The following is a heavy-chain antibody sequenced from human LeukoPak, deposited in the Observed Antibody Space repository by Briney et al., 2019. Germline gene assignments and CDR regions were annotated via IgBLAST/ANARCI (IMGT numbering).Heavy chain of an antibody. Sequence: ASVTVSCKASGYTFTSYGIIWVRQAPGQGLEWMGWISAYNGNTKYAQKFQGRVTMTTDTSTSTAYMELRSLRSDDTAVYYCARRMPPRRNYDSSGYYSYYFDYWGQGTLVTVSS. CDR3: ARRMPPRRNYDSSGYYSYYFDY. J-gene: IGHJ4*02. CDR2: ISAYNGNT. D-gene: IGHD3-22*01. V-gene: IGHV1-18*01. CDR1: GYTFTSYG.